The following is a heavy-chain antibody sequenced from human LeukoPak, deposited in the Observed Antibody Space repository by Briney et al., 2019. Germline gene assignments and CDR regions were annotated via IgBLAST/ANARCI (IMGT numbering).Heavy chain of an antibody. D-gene: IGHD3-22*01. CDR3: ARVGRFHDSSGYYLNFDY. Sequence: GGSLRLSCAASGFTFSSYSMNWVRQAPVKGLEWVSSISSSSSYIYYADSVKGRFTISRDNAKNSLYLQMNSLRAEDTAVYYCARVGRFHDSSGYYLNFDYWGQGTLVTVSS. J-gene: IGHJ4*02. V-gene: IGHV3-21*01. CDR2: ISSSSSYI. CDR1: GFTFSSYS.